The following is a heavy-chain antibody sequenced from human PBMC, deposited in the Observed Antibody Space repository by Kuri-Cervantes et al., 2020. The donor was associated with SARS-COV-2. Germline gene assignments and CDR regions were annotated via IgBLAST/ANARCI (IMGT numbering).Heavy chain of an antibody. Sequence: ASVKVSCKASGYTFTSYAMHWVRQAPGQRLEWMGWINAGNGNTKYSQKFQGRVTITRDTSASTAYMELNSLRAEDTAVYCCARVSTYCSGGSCNNWFDPWGQGTLVTVSS. CDR1: GYTFTSYA. D-gene: IGHD2-15*01. CDR3: ARVSTYCSGGSCNNWFDP. J-gene: IGHJ5*02. CDR2: INAGNGNT. V-gene: IGHV1-3*01.